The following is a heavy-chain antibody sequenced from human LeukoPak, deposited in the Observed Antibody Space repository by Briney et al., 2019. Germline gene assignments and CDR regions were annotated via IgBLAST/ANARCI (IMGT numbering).Heavy chain of an antibody. D-gene: IGHD5-18*01. CDR2: ISAYNGNT. CDR1: GYTFTGYG. J-gene: IGHJ5*02. Sequence: ASVKVSCKASGYTFTGYGVSWLRQAPGQGLEWMGWISAYNGNTKYAQEFQGRVTMTTDTSTSTAYMELSSLRSEDTAVYYCARTAMVLNWFDPWGQGTLVTVSS. CDR3: ARTAMVLNWFDP. V-gene: IGHV1-18*01.